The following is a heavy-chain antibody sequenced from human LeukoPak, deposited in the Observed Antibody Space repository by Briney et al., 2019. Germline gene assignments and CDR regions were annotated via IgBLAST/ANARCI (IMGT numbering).Heavy chain of an antibody. D-gene: IGHD6-19*01. Sequence: PGGSLRLSCAASGFTFSTYWMTWVRQAPGKGLEWVANIKPSGTETYYGDPVKGRFTISRDNAKNSLYLQMNSLRAEDTAVYYCARDLSGWYVVQGYYYGMDVWGQGTTVTVSS. CDR3: ARDLSGWYVVQGYYYGMDV. J-gene: IGHJ6*02. V-gene: IGHV3-7*01. CDR2: IKPSGTET. CDR1: GFTFSTYW.